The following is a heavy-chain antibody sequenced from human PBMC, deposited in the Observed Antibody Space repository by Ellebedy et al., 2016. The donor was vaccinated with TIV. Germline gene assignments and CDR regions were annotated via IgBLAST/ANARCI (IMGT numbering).Heavy chain of an antibody. Sequence: GGSLRLSCAASGFTFSSYWMHWVRQAPGKGLVWVSRINSDGGSTYYADSVKGRFTISRDNSKNTLYLQMNNLRLEDTAIYAREPFRWLETRGAWGQGTLVTVSS. J-gene: IGHJ5*02. V-gene: IGHV3-74*01. CDR2: INSDGGST. D-gene: IGHD6-19*01. CDR1: GFTFSSYW. CDR3: EPFRWLETRGA.